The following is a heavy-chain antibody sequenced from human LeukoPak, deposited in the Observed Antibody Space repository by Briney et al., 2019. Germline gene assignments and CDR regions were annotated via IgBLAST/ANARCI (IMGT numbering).Heavy chain of an antibody. D-gene: IGHD6-19*01. CDR1: GGTFSSYA. Sequence: SVKVSCKASGGTFSSYAISWVRQAPGQGLEWMGGIIPIFGTANYAQRFQGRVTITADESTSTAYMELSSLRSEDTAVYYCARDQAGHYYYMDVWGKGTTVTVSS. CDR2: IIPIFGTA. CDR3: ARDQAGHYYYMDV. J-gene: IGHJ6*03. V-gene: IGHV1-69*13.